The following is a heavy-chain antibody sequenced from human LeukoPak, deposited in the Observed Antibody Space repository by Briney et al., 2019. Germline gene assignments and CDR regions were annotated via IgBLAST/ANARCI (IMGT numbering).Heavy chain of an antibody. V-gene: IGHV4-59*01. CDR3: ARYVWGSYPTFEDY. Sequence: SETLSLTCTVSGGSISSYYWSWIRQPPGKGLGWIGYIYYSGSTNYNPSLKSRFTISVYTSKNQFSLKLSSVTAADTAVYYCARYVWGSYPTFEDYWGQGTLVTVSS. D-gene: IGHD3-16*02. J-gene: IGHJ4*02. CDR2: IYYSGST. CDR1: GGSISSYY.